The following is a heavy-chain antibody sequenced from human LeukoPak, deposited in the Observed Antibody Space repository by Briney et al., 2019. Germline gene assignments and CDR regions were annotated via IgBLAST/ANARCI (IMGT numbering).Heavy chain of an antibody. D-gene: IGHD1-26*01. CDR2: IYSGGST. V-gene: IGHV3-66*02. CDR3: ARELH. CDR1: GFTFSSYA. Sequence: GGSLRLSCVASGFTFSSYAMSWVRQAPGKGLEWVTIIYSGGSTYYADSVKGRFTISRDNSKNTLYLQMNSLRVEDTAVYYCARELHWGQGTLVTVSS. J-gene: IGHJ4*02.